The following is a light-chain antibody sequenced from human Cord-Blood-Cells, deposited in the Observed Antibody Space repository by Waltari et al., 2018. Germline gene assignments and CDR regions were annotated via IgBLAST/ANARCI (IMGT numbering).Light chain of an antibody. Sequence: QSALTQPASVSGSPGQAITISCTGTSSDVGGTNYVSWYQQHPGKAPKLMIYDVSNRPSGVSNRFSGSKSGNTAALPISGLQAEDEADYYCAAWDDSLNGRVFGGGTKLTVL. V-gene: IGLV2-14*03. CDR2: DVS. J-gene: IGLJ3*02. CDR3: AAWDDSLNGRV. CDR1: SSDVGGTNY.